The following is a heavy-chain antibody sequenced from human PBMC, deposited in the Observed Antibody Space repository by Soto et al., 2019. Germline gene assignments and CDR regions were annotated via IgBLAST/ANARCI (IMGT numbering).Heavy chain of an antibody. CDR2: IIPIFGTA. Sequence: SVKVSCKASGGTFSSYAISWVRQAPGQGLEWMGGIIPIFGTANYAQKFQGRVTITADKSTSTAYMELSSLRSEDTAVYYCARGGTMVRGVSPYNWFDPWGQGTLVTAPQ. D-gene: IGHD3-10*01. V-gene: IGHV1-69*06. J-gene: IGHJ5*02. CDR3: ARGGTMVRGVSPYNWFDP. CDR1: GGTFSSYA.